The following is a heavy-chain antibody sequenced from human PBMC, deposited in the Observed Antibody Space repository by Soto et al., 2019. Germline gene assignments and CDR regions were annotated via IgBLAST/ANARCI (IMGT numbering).Heavy chain of an antibody. J-gene: IGHJ4*02. CDR1: GFPFNTHG. CDR3: VKTATYDYFWGDYRYFFDS. Sequence: GSLRLSCAASGFPFNTHGMAWVRQAPGKGLEWVAAISGGGDRTQYADAVKGRFTISRDNSKNTLDLLMTSLRAEDTAIYYCVKTATYDYFWGDYRYFFDSWGQGTVVTVSS. D-gene: IGHD3-16*02. V-gene: IGHV3-23*01. CDR2: ISGGGDRT.